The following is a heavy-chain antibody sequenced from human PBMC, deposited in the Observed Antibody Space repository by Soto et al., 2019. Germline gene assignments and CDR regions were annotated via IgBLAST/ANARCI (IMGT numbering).Heavy chain of an antibody. Sequence: EVQLVQSGAEVKKPGESLKISCKGSGYSFTSYWIGWVRQMPGKGLEWMGIIYPGDSDTRYSPSFQGQVTISADKSISTAYLQWSSLKASDTAMYYGARRLELVPYDYGMDVWGQGTTVTVSS. CDR1: GYSFTSYW. D-gene: IGHD6-13*01. CDR2: IYPGDSDT. J-gene: IGHJ6*02. V-gene: IGHV5-51*03. CDR3: ARRLELVPYDYGMDV.